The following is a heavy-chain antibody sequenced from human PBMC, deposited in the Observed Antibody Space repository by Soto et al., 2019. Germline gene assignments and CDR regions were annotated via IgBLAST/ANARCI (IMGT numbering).Heavy chain of an antibody. Sequence: QLQLQESGPGLVKPSETLSLTCTVSGGSISSSSDYWGWIRQPPGKGLEWIGSIYYSGSTYYNPSLKSRVTISVDTSKNQFSLELSSVTAADTAVYYCARIAARIIDYWGQGTLVTVSS. D-gene: IGHD6-6*01. CDR1: GGSISSSSDY. CDR3: ARIAARIIDY. CDR2: IYYSGST. V-gene: IGHV4-39*01. J-gene: IGHJ4*02.